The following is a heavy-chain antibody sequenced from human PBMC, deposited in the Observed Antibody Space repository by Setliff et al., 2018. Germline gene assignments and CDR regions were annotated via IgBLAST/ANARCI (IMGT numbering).Heavy chain of an antibody. CDR1: GYTFTSYH. V-gene: IGHV1-46*01. Sequence: ASVKVSCKASGYTFTSYHMHWVRQAPGQGLEWMGIVFHTGDNTIYAQMFQGRVTMTRDTSTSTVYMELSSLRSEDTAVCYCAREKPHTYNFDYWGQGTPVTVSS. CDR3: AREKPHTYNFDY. CDR2: VFHTGDNT. D-gene: IGHD1-1*01. J-gene: IGHJ4*02.